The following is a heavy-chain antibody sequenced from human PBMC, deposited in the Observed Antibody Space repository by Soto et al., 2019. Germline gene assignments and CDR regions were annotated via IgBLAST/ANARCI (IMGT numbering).Heavy chain of an antibody. J-gene: IGHJ5*02. CDR1: GFTFRNFW. CDR3: ARGEYLYSP. D-gene: IGHD3-16*01. CDR2: ITSDGSGL. Sequence: LRLSCAASGFTFRNFWMHWVRQAPGKGLVWVSRITSDGSGLTYADSVKGRFTVSRDNAKNTLYLQMNSLRAEDTAVYYCARGEYLYSPRGQGTLVTVSS. V-gene: IGHV3-74*01.